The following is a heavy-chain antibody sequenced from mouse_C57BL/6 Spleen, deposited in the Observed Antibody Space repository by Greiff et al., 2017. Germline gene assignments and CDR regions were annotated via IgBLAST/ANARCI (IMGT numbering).Heavy chain of an antibody. J-gene: IGHJ3*01. V-gene: IGHV1-26*01. D-gene: IGHD2-4*01. CDR2: INPNNGGT. Sequence: VQLKESGPELVKPGASVKISCKASGYTFTDYYMNWVKQSHGKSLEWIGDINPNNGGTSYNQKFKGKATLTVDKSSSTAYMELRSLTSEDSAVYYCARRDYDGFAYWGQGTLVTVSA. CDR1: GYTFTDYY. CDR3: ARRDYDGFAY.